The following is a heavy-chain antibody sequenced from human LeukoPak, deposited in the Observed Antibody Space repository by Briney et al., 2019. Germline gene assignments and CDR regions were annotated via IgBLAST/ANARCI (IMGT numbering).Heavy chain of an antibody. CDR2: ISSSNTYI. V-gene: IGHV3-21*01. CDR1: GFTLSSYE. D-gene: IGHD7-27*01. Sequence: GGSLRLSCAASGFTLSSYEMNWVRLAPGKGLEWVSSISSSNTYIYYAESVKGRFTISRDNAKNSLYLQMNSLRAEDTAVYYCARDPLGRAADYWGQGSLVTVSS. J-gene: IGHJ4*02. CDR3: ARDPLGRAADY.